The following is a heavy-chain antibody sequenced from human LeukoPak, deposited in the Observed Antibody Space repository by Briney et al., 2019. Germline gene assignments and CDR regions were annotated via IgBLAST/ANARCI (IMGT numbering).Heavy chain of an antibody. Sequence: GGSLRLSCAASGFTFSSYAMHWVRQAPGKGLEWVAVISYDGSNKYYADSVKGRFTISRGNSKNTLYLQMNSLRAEDTAVYYCAREGYYDSSGYGMDVWGQGTTVTVSS. CDR2: ISYDGSNK. CDR1: GFTFSSYA. V-gene: IGHV3-30-3*01. J-gene: IGHJ6*02. D-gene: IGHD3-22*01. CDR3: AREGYYDSSGYGMDV.